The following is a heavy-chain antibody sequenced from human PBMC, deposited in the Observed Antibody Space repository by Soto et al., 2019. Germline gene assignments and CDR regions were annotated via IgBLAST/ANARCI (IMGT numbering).Heavy chain of an antibody. CDR3: ARDYMVRGVMRWFDP. V-gene: IGHV4-4*02. CDR1: GGSISSSNW. D-gene: IGHD3-10*01. Sequence: QVQLQESGPGLVKPSGTLSLTCAVSGGSISSSNWWSWVRQPPGKGLEWIGEIYHSGSTNYNPSLKSRVHISVDKAKNQFSLKLSSVTAADTAVYYCARDYMVRGVMRWFDPWGQGTLVTVSS. J-gene: IGHJ5*02. CDR2: IYHSGST.